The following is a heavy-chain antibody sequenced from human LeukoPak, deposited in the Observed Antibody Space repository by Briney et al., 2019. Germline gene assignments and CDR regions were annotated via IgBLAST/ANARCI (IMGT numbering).Heavy chain of an antibody. Sequence: SETLSLTCTVSGGSISSYYWSWIRQPPGKGLEWIGYIYYSGSTNYNPSLKSRVTISVDTSKNQFSLKLSSVTAADTAVYYCAGSLLHDYGDYYGMDVWGQGTTVTVSS. D-gene: IGHD4-17*01. J-gene: IGHJ6*02. V-gene: IGHV4-59*08. CDR2: IYYSGST. CDR1: GGSISSYY. CDR3: AGSLLHDYGDYYGMDV.